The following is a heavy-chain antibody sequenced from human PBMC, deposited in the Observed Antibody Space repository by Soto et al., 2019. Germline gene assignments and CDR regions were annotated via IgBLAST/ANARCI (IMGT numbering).Heavy chain of an antibody. D-gene: IGHD1-26*01. Sequence: PSETLSLTCTVSGGSIRSSTYYWGWIRQPPGKGLEWIGRIYYSGSTYYNPSLKSRVTISVDTSKNQFSLKLGSVTAADTAVYYCARHAVGAAKTTSLWVQRRGTDYGMDVWGQGTTVTVSS. J-gene: IGHJ6*02. CDR3: ARHAVGAAKTTSLWVQRRGTDYGMDV. V-gene: IGHV4-39*01. CDR2: IYYSGST. CDR1: GGSIRSSTYY.